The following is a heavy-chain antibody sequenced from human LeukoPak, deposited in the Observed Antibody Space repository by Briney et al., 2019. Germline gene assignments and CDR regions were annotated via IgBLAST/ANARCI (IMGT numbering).Heavy chain of an antibody. V-gene: IGHV4-34*01. Sequence: SETLSLTCAVYGGSFSGYYWSWIRQPPGKGLEWIGEINHSGSTNYNPSLKRRVTISVDTSKNQFSLKLSSVTAADTAVYYCARVVKDAFDIWGQGTMVTVSS. J-gene: IGHJ3*02. CDR1: GGSFSGYY. CDR3: ARVVKDAFDI. CDR2: INHSGST.